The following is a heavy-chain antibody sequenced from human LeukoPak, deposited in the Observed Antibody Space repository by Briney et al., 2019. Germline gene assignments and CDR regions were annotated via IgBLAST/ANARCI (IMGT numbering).Heavy chain of an antibody. CDR1: GGSFSGYY. CDR2: INHSGST. Sequence: PSETLSLTCAVYGGSFSGYYWSWIRQPPGKGLEWIGEINHSGSTNYNPSLKSRVTISVDTSKNQFSLKLSSVTAADTAVYYCARDYYGSGSYYKLAYWDQGTLVTVSS. CDR3: ARDYYGSGSYYKLAY. J-gene: IGHJ4*02. D-gene: IGHD3-10*01. V-gene: IGHV4-34*01.